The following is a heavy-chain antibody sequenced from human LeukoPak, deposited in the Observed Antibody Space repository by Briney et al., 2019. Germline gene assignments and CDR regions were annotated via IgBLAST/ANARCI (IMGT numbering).Heavy chain of an antibody. D-gene: IGHD3-10*01. CDR3: ARLGPVWVQGEDY. CDR2: IYYSGST. Sequence: SETLSLTCTVSGGSISSSSYYWGWIRQPPGKGLEWIGSIYYSGSTYYNPSLKSRVTISVDTSKNQFSLKLSSVTAAETAVYYCARLGPVWVQGEDYWGQGTLVTVSS. J-gene: IGHJ4*02. V-gene: IGHV4-39*01. CDR1: GGSISSSSYY.